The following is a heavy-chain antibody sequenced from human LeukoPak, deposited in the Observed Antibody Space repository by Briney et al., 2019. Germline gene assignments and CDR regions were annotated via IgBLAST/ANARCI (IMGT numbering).Heavy chain of an antibody. D-gene: IGHD3-3*01. CDR3: ARGGDDFWTTFYFDY. CDR1: GYTFAIYD. V-gene: IGHV1-8*03. CDR2: MNPNSGNT. Sequence: ASVKVSCKTSGYTFAIYDINWVRQAPGQGLERMGWMNPNSGNTDYAQKFQGRVTITRDTAITTAYMELSSLRSDDTAVYYCARGGDDFWTTFYFDYRGQGTLVTVSS. J-gene: IGHJ4*02.